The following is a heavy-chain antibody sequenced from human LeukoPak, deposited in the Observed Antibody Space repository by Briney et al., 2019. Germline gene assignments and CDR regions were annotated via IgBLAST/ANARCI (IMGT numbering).Heavy chain of an antibody. V-gene: IGHV4-61*02. J-gene: IGHJ4*02. CDR3: ARGKGWYNY. CDR2: IYTSGST. CDR1: GGSISRGSYY. Sequence: PSETLSLTCTVSGGSISRGSYYWSWIRQPAGKGLEWIGRIYTSGSTNYNPSLKSRVTMSVDTSKNQFSLKLSSVTAADTAVYYCARGKGWYNYWGQGTLVTVSS. D-gene: IGHD6-19*01.